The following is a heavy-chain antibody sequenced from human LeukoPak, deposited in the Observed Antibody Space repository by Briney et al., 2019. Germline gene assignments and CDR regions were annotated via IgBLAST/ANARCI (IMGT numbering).Heavy chain of an antibody. D-gene: IGHD3-22*01. CDR2: INPNSGGT. CDR3: ARDSSSGYYYGWFDP. CDR1: GYTFTGYY. V-gene: IGHV1-2*02. Sequence: ASVKVSCKASGYTFTGYYMHWVRQAPGQGLEWMGWINPNSGGTNYAQKLQGRVTMTRDTSISTAYMELSRLRSDDTAVYYCARDSSSGYYYGWFDPWGQGTLVTVSS. J-gene: IGHJ5*02.